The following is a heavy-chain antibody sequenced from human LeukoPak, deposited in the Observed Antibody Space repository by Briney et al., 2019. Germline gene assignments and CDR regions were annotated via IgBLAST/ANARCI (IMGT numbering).Heavy chain of an antibody. CDR3: AREGDYSSGWDRADY. CDR2: ISAYNGNT. CDR1: GYTFTSYG. Sequence: GASVKVSCKASGYTFTSYGITWVRQASGQGLEWMGWISAYNGNTNHAQKSQDRVTMTTDTSTSTAYMELRSLRSDDTAVYYCAREGDYSSGWDRADYWGQGTLVTVSS. J-gene: IGHJ4*02. V-gene: IGHV1-18*01. D-gene: IGHD6-19*01.